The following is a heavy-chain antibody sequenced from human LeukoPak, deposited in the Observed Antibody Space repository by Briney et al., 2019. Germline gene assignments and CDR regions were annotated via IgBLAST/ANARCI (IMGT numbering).Heavy chain of an antibody. Sequence: ASVKVSSKASGYTFTSYYMHWVRQAPGQGLEWMGIINPSGGSTSYAQKFQGRVTMTRDTSTSTVYMELSSLRSEDTAVYYCARDSVGPSSGWFSPSDWYFDLWGRGTLVTVSS. D-gene: IGHD6-19*01. J-gene: IGHJ2*01. CDR3: ARDSVGPSSGWFSPSDWYFDL. V-gene: IGHV1-46*01. CDR2: INPSGGST. CDR1: GYTFTSYY.